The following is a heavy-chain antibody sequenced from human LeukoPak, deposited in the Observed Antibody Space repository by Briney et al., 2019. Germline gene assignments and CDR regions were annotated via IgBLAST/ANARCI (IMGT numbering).Heavy chain of an antibody. V-gene: IGHV7-4-1*02. CDR2: INTNTGNP. CDR1: GYTFTSYA. Sequence: GASVKVSCRASGYTFTSYAMNWVRQAPGQGLEWMGWINTNTGNPTYAQGFTGRFVFSLDTSVSTAYLQISSLKAEDTAVYYCARDGIAAAGPHFDYWGQGTLVTVSS. CDR3: ARDGIAAAGPHFDY. D-gene: IGHD6-13*01. J-gene: IGHJ4*02.